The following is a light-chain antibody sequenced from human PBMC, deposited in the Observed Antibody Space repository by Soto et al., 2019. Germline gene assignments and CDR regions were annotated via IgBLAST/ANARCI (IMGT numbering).Light chain of an antibody. CDR2: GAY. V-gene: IGKV3-15*01. Sequence: EVVMAQSPVTLSVSPGDGAALSCRSSQSVGNNLAWYQQKPGQAPRLLVYGAYTRATGVPARFSGSGSGTEFTLTISSLGSEDFAVYYCQQYNKWPLTFGQGTKGDI. CDR3: QQYNKWPLT. CDR1: QSVGNN. J-gene: IGKJ1*01.